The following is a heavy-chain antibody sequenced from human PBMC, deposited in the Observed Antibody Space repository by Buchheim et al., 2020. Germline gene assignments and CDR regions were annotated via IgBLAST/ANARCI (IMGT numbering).Heavy chain of an antibody. CDR3: AGSSSWFQGLGWFDP. V-gene: IGHV4-39*01. Sequence: QLQLQESGPGLVKPSETLSLTCTVSGGSISSSSYYWGWIRQPPGKGLEWIGSIYYRGSTYYNPSLKSRVTISVDTSKNQFPLKLSSVTAADTAVYYCAGSSSWFQGLGWFDPWGQGTL. D-gene: IGHD6-13*01. CDR1: GGSISSSSYY. J-gene: IGHJ5*02. CDR2: IYYRGST.